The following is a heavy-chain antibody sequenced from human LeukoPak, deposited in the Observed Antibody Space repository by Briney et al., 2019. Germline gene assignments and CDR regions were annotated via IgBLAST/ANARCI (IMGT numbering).Heavy chain of an antibody. D-gene: IGHD5-18*01. J-gene: IGHJ4*02. CDR1: GFTFSSYE. Sequence: TGGSLRLSCAASGFTFSSYEMNWVRQAPGKGLEWVSYISRSGSTIYYADSVKGRFTISRDNAKNSLYLQMNSLRAEDTAVYYCARPRGYTYGYGDYWGQGTLVTVSS. CDR2: ISRSGSTI. CDR3: ARPRGYTYGYGDY. V-gene: IGHV3-48*03.